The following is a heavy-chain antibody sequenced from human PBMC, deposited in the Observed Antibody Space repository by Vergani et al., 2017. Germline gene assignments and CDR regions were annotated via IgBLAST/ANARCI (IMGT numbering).Heavy chain of an antibody. CDR3: ARRTTGPYYYYMDV. CDR2: IIPILGTA. V-gene: IGHV1-69*01. D-gene: IGHD4-11*01. CDR1: GATSSTNA. J-gene: IGHJ6*03. Sequence: QVQLVQSGAEVKKPGSSVKVSCKASGATSSTNAIGGVRQAPGQGLEWMGGIIPILGTANYAQKFEGRVTITADESTSTAYMELSSLRSEDTAVYYCARRTTGPYYYYMDVWGKGTTVTVSS.